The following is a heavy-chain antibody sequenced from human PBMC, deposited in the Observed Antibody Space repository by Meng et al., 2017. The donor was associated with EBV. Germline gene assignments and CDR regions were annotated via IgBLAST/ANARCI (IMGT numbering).Heavy chain of an antibody. D-gene: IGHD3-10*01. CDR2: FLPTLGAP. Sequence: VQSVQAASEVNQPDSSRKSSCKTSGGLFRNYAISWVRQAPGQGLEWLGGFLPTLGAPNYAQKFHGRVSITADESTSTHYMDLSSPRSEDTAVYYCASESGRGYTPDYWGQGTLVTVSS. CDR3: ASESGRGYTPDY. J-gene: IGHJ4*02. CDR1: GGLFRNYA. V-gene: IGHV1-69*01.